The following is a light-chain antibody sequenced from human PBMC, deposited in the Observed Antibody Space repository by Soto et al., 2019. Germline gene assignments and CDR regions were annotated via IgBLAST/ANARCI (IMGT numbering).Light chain of an antibody. CDR1: QGIGNA. V-gene: IGKV1-39*01. CDR3: QQSYSTPPT. J-gene: IGKJ1*01. Sequence: IRLSPSPSSLYASVKDRVPISCRASQGIGNALGWYQQKPGKPPKVLIYGASNLQSGVPPRFSGSGSGTDFTLTISGLQPDDFATYYCQQSYSTPPTVGQGTKVDIK. CDR2: GAS.